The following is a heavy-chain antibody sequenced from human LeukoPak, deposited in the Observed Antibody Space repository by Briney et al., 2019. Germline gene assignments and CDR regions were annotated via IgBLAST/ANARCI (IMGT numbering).Heavy chain of an antibody. CDR1: GFTLNTYA. Sequence: PGGSLRLSCAASGFTLNTYAMHWVRQTPGKGLEWVAVISHDGNKRYYADSVKGRFTISRDSSKTTLYLQMDSLRAEDTAVYYCARGEREHSGYDADYWGQGTLVTVSS. CDR2: ISHDGNKR. D-gene: IGHD5-12*01. J-gene: IGHJ4*02. CDR3: ARGEREHSGYDADY. V-gene: IGHV3-30*04.